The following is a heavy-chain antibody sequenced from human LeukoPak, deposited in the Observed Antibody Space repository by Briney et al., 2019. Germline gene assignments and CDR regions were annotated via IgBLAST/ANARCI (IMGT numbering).Heavy chain of an antibody. V-gene: IGHV4-39*02. CDR1: GGSISSSSYY. CDR2: IYYSGST. Sequence: SETLSLTCTVSGGSISSSSYYWGWIRQPPGKGLEWIGSIYYSGSTYYNPSLKSRVTISVDTSKSLFSLKLSSVTAADTAVYYCARGINGAKWLVPYYFDYWGHGTLVAVSS. J-gene: IGHJ4*01. CDR3: ARGINGAKWLVPYYFDY. D-gene: IGHD6-19*01.